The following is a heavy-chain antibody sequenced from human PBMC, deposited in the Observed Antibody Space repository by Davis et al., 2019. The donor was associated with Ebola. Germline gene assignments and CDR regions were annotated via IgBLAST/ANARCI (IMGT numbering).Heavy chain of an antibody. J-gene: IGHJ6*03. D-gene: IGHD6-13*01. CDR3: ARGMSDSSWYSYYYYMDV. V-gene: IGHV4-59*01. CDR2: IYYSGST. Sequence: PSETLSLTCTVSGGSISSYYWSWIRQPPGKGLEWIGYIYYSGSTNYNPSLKSRVTMSVDTSKNQFSLKLSSVTAADTAVYYCARGMSDSSWYSYYYYMDVWGKGTTVTVSS. CDR1: GGSISSYY.